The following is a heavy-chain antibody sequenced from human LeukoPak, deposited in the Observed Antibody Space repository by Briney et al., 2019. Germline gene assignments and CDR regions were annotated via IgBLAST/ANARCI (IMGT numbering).Heavy chain of an antibody. J-gene: IGHJ3*02. CDR3: ARGDSSGHDAFDI. D-gene: IGHD3-22*01. CDR2: IYYSGST. V-gene: IGHV4-30-4*01. Sequence: SQTLSLTCTVSGGSIGRGDYYWSWIRQPPGKGLEWIGCIYYSGSTYYNPSLKSRVTISVDRSKNQFSLKLSSVTAADTAVYYCARGDSSGHDAFDIWGQGTMVTVSS. CDR1: GGSIGRGDYY.